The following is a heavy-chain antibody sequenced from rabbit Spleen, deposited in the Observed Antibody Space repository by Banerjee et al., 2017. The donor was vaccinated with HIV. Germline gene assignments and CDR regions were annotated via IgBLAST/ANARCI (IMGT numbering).Heavy chain of an antibody. D-gene: IGHD8-1*01. J-gene: IGHJ6*01. CDR2: IYAGSSGST. CDR3: ARDTGSSFSSYGMDL. CDR1: GLDFSSSYY. V-gene: IGHV1S45*01. Sequence: QEQLEESGGDLVKPGASLTLTCTASGLDFSSSYYMCWVRQAPGKGLEWIGCIYAGSSGSTYYASWAKGRFTISKTSSTTVTLQMTSLTAADTATYFCARDTGSSFSSYGMDLWGPGTLVTVS.